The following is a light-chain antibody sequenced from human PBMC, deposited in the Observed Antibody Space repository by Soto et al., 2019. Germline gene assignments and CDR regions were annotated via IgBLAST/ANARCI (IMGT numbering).Light chain of an antibody. V-gene: IGKV1-9*01. CDR1: QDISSY. J-gene: IGKJ1*01. Sequence: DIQLTQSPSFLSASVGDRVTITCRASQDISSYLAWYQQKPGKAPKVLIYAASTLQSGVPSSFSGSGFGTEFTLTISSLQPEDFATYYCQQYNTYSPESTFGQGTKVEVK. CDR2: AAS. CDR3: QQYNTYSPEST.